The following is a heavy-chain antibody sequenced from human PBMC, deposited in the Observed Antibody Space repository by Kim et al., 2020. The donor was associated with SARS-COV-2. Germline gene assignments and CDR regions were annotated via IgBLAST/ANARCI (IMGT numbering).Heavy chain of an antibody. Sequence: ANYAQKFQGRVTITADESTSTAYMELSSLRSEDTAVYYCASLISSPESDYWGQGTLVTVSS. V-gene: IGHV1-69*01. D-gene: IGHD3-3*02. J-gene: IGHJ4*02. CDR2: A. CDR3: ASLISSPESDY.